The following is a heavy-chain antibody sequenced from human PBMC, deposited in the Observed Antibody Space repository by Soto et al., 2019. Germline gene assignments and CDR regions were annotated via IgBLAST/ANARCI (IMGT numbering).Heavy chain of an antibody. V-gene: IGHV4-34*01. CDR2: INHSGST. J-gene: IGHJ4*02. CDR3: ARGVNSSGWYIY. Sequence: SETLSLTCAVYGGSFSGYYRSWIRQPPGKGLEWIGEINHSGSTNYNPSLKSRVTISVDTSKNQFSLKLSSVTAADTAVYYCARGVNSSGWYIYWGQGTLVTVSS. CDR1: GGSFSGYY. D-gene: IGHD6-19*01.